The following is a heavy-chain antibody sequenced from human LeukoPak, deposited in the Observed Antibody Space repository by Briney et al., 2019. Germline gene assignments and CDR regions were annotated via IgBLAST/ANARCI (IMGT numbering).Heavy chain of an antibody. Sequence: EASVKVSCKASGGTFSSYAISWVRQAPGQGLEWMGRIIPILGIANYAQKFQGRVTITADKSTSTAYMELSSLRSEDTAVYYCARVPGAVAAAGDVALLNWGQGTLVTVSS. CDR1: GGTFSSYA. CDR3: ARVPGAVAAAGDVALLN. V-gene: IGHV1-69*04. D-gene: IGHD6-13*01. J-gene: IGHJ4*02. CDR2: IIPILGIA.